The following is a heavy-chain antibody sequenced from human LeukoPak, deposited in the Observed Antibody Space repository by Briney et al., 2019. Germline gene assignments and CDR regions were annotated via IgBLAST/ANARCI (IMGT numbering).Heavy chain of an antibody. CDR2: IYYSGST. CDR1: GGSISSYY. CDR3: ARLRALLWFGELYDY. V-gene: IGHV4-59*01. J-gene: IGHJ4*02. Sequence: SETLSLTCTVSGGSISSYYWSWIRQPPGKGLEWIGYIYYSGSTNYNPSLKSRVTISVDTSKNQFSLKLSSVTAADTAVYYCARLRALLWFGELYDYWGQGTLVTVSS. D-gene: IGHD3-10*01.